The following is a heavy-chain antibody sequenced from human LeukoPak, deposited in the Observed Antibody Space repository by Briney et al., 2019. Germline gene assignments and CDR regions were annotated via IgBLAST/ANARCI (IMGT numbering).Heavy chain of an antibody. CDR1: GFTVSSNY. CDR2: IYSGGDT. Sequence: GGSLRLSCAASGFTVSSNYMGWVRQAPGKGLEWVSVIYSGGDTYYTDSVKGRFTISRDNSKNMIYLEMTSLKAEDTAVYYCARDTSPMRADTTGGKIWFDAFDIWGQGTMVTVSS. J-gene: IGHJ3*02. CDR3: ARDTSPMRADTTGGKIWFDAFDI. V-gene: IGHV3-66*01. D-gene: IGHD3-10*01.